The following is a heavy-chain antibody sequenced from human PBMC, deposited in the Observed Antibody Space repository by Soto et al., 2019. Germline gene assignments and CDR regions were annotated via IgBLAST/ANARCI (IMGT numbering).Heavy chain of an antibody. CDR2: IYSSGST. CDR3: ARGYSYTQPVFDY. J-gene: IGHJ4*02. V-gene: IGHV3-53*01. Sequence: GGSLRLSCAASGFTVSNNYMTWVRQAPGKGLEWVSFIYSSGSTYYADSVKGRFTISRDNFKNTLYLQMNSLRAEDTAVYYCARGYSYTQPVFDYWGLGTLVTVSS. D-gene: IGHD5-18*01. CDR1: GFTVSNNY.